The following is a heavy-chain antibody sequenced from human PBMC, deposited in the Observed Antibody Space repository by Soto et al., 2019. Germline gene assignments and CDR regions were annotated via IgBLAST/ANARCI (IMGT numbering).Heavy chain of an antibody. J-gene: IGHJ4*02. CDR3: ARAALSISRTIYFDS. V-gene: IGHV3-74*01. CDR1: GFTFSRHW. Sequence: EVQLVESGGKLVQAGGSLRLSCRASGFTFSRHWMHWVRQTPGKGLVWVSRIDTEGSTTTYADSVKGRFTISRDNAKNTLFLQMNSLRAEDAAVYYCARAALSISRTIYFDSWGQGALVTVSS. D-gene: IGHD2-21*01. CDR2: IDTEGSTT.